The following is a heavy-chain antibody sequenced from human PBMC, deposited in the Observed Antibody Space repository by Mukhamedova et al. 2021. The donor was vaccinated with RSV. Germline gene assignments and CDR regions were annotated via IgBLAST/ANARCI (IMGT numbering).Heavy chain of an antibody. J-gene: IGHJ2*01. V-gene: IGHV5-10-1*01. D-gene: IGHD2-21*01. CDR3: ARRADCGGAGCYAWYFDL. CDR2: IDPSDSFT. Sequence: EYMGRIDPSDSFTNYSPSFQGHVTISVDKSISTAYLQWSSLKASDSAIYYCARRADCGGAGCYAWYFDLWGPGTLVTVSP.